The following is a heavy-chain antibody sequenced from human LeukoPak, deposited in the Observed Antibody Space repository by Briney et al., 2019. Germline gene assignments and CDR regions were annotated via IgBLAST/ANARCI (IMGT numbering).Heavy chain of an antibody. D-gene: IGHD2-2*01. V-gene: IGHV1-2*02. CDR1: GYTFSIYN. Sequence: GASVKVSCKASGYTFSIYNMHWVRQAPGQGLEWMGWINPNSGGTNYAQKFQGRVTMTRDTSISTAYMELSRLRSDDTAVYYCARDLVDIVVVPAATNLVSYWGQGTLVTVSS. J-gene: IGHJ4*02. CDR3: ARDLVDIVVVPAATNLVSY. CDR2: INPNSGGT.